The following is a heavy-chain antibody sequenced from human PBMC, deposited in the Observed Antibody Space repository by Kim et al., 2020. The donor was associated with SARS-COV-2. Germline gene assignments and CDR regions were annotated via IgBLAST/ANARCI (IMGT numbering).Heavy chain of an antibody. CDR3: AKDAAEYSSSSADY. V-gene: IGHV3-23*01. J-gene: IGHJ4*02. Sequence: ADSGKGRFTISRDNSKNPLYLQMNSLRAEDTAVYYCAKDAAEYSSSSADYWGQGTLVTVSS. D-gene: IGHD6-6*01.